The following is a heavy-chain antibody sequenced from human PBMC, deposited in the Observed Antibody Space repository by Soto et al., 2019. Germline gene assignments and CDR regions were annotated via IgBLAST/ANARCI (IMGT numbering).Heavy chain of an antibody. CDR3: AREDSRGSYFFDY. V-gene: IGHV4-4*02. CDR1: GDSITSSNW. D-gene: IGHD1-26*01. Sequence: QVQLQESGPGLVKASGTLSLTCAVSGDSITSSNWWSWVRQPPGKGLEWIGDIYHSGRTNYNPSLKSRVTTSVDKYNNQCSLKLGFVTAADTAIYYCAREDSRGSYFFDYWGQGALVTVSS. CDR2: IYHSGRT. J-gene: IGHJ4*02.